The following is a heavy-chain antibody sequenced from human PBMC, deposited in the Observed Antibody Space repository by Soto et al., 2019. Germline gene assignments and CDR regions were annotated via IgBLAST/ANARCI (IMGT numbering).Heavy chain of an antibody. Sequence: PGGSLRPSCAASGFTVSSNYMSWVRQAPGKGLEWVSVIYSGGSTYYADSVKGRFTISRDNSKNTLYLQMNSLRAEDTAVYYCARISPLRYCTNGVCYTGQYYFDYWGQGTLVTVSS. CDR1: GFTVSSNY. CDR2: IYSGGST. V-gene: IGHV3-53*01. CDR3: ARISPLRYCTNGVCYTGQYYFDY. D-gene: IGHD2-8*01. J-gene: IGHJ4*02.